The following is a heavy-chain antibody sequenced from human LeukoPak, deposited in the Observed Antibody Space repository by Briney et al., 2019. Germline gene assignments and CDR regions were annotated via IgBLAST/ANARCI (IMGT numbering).Heavy chain of an antibody. Sequence: GGSLRLSCAASGFTFSSYAMSWVRQAPGKGLEWVSAISGSGGSTYYADSVKGRFTISRDNSKNTLYLQMNSLRAEDTAVYYCAKVGGSGSYLSSAFDPWGQGTLVTVSS. CDR3: AKVGGSGSYLSSAFDP. V-gene: IGHV3-23*01. CDR2: ISGSGGST. J-gene: IGHJ5*02. D-gene: IGHD3-10*01. CDR1: GFTFSSYA.